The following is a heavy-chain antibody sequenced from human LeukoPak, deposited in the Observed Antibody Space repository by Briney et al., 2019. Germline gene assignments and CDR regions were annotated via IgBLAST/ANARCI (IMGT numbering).Heavy chain of an antibody. J-gene: IGHJ4*02. V-gene: IGHV3-30*02. D-gene: IGHD3-22*01. Sequence: GGSLRLSCAASGFTFSSYGMHWVRQAPGKGLEWVAFIRYDGSNKYYADSVKGRFTISRDNSKNTLYLQMNSLRAEDTAVYYCAIDPTYYYDSSGYPHTYWGQGTLVTVSS. CDR1: GFTFSSYG. CDR2: IRYDGSNK. CDR3: AIDPTYYYDSSGYPHTY.